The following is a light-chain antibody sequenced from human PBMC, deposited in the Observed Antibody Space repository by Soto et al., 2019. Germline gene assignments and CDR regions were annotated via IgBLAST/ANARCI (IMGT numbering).Light chain of an antibody. J-gene: IGKJ1*01. V-gene: IGKV3-20*01. CDR1: QSVSNNY. Sequence: EIVLTQSLGTLSLSPGERATLSSRASQSVSNNYLAWYQQKPGQAPRLLIYGASNRATGIPDRFSGSGSGTQFTLTISSLQPVDFATYYCHQYNSYLWTFGQGTKVDIK. CDR3: HQYNSYLWT. CDR2: GAS.